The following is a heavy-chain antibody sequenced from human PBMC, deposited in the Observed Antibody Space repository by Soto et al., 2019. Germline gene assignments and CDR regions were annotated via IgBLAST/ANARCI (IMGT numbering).Heavy chain of an antibody. J-gene: IGHJ6*02. V-gene: IGHV3-30*18. CDR2: ISYDGRNK. CDR3: AKIITIIGVVFIDLYGMDV. Sequence: QVQLVESGGGVVQPGRSLRLSCAASGFTFSSYGMHWVRQAPGKGLEWVAVISYDGRNKYYADSVKGRFTIYRDNSKIRLYLQMNSRSAEDRAVYYCAKIITIIGVVFIDLYGMDVWGQGTTVTVSS. D-gene: IGHD3-3*01. CDR1: GFTFSSYG.